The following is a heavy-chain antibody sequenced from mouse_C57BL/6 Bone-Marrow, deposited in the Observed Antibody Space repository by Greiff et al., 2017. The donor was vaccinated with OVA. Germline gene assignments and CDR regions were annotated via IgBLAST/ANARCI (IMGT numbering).Heavy chain of an antibody. CDR1: GFTFSSYG. CDR2: LSSGGSYT. CDR3: ARHYYGSSYY. Sequence: EVKLVESGGDLVKPGGSLKLSCAASGFTFSSYGMSWVRQTPDKGLEWVATLSSGGSYTYYPDSVKGRVTISRDNAKNTLYVQMSSLKSEDTAMYYCARHYYGSSYYWGQGTTLTVSS. D-gene: IGHD1-1*01. V-gene: IGHV5-6*01. J-gene: IGHJ2*01.